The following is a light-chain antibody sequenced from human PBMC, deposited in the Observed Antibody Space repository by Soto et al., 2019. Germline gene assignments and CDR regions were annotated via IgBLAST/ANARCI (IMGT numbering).Light chain of an antibody. CDR3: QQRSNWPPVIT. CDR1: QTFSSH. Sequence: EIVLTQSPATLSLSPGERATLSWRASQTFSSHLAWYQQKPGQAPRLLIYDASKRATGIPARFSGRGSGTDFTLTISSLEPEDFAVYYCQQRSNWPPVITFGQGTRLEIK. V-gene: IGKV3-11*01. J-gene: IGKJ5*01. CDR2: DAS.